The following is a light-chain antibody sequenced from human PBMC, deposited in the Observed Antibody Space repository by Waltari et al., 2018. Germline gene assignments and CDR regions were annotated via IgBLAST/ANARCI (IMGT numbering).Light chain of an antibody. Sequence: EIVMTQSPATVSVSPGERVTLSCRAGQLVSSNLAWIQHKPGQTPRLLIYGASSRATGVPARFSGSGSGTDFTLTISSLQSEDFAVYYCQQYNNWPLTFGGGTKVEIK. CDR2: GAS. V-gene: IGKV3-15*01. CDR3: QQYNNWPLT. J-gene: IGKJ4*01. CDR1: QLVSSN.